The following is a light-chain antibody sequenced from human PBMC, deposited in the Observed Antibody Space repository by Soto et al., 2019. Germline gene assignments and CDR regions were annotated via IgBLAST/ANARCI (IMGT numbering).Light chain of an antibody. CDR2: EVS. CDR1: SSDVGGYNF. CDR3: SSYTSSVTLV. V-gene: IGLV2-14*01. Sequence: QSVLTQPASVSGSPGQSITISCTGTSSDVGGYNFVSWYQQHPGKAPEVMIYEVSNRPSGVSYRFSGSKSGNTASLTISGLQAEDEADYYCSSYTSSVTLVFGGGTKLTVL. J-gene: IGLJ2*01.